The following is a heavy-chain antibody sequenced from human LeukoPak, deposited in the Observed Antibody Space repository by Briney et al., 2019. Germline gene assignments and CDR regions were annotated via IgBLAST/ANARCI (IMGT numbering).Heavy chain of an antibody. CDR2: INHSGGT. CDR3: ARDGSSWFYYYYYGMDV. CDR1: GGSFSGYS. J-gene: IGHJ6*02. D-gene: IGHD6-13*01. Sequence: SETLSLTCAVYGGSFSGYSWSWIRQPPGKGLEWIGEINHSGGTNYNPSLKSRVTISVDTSKNQFSLKLSSVAAADTAVYYCARDGSSWFYYYYYGMDVWGQGTTVTVSS. V-gene: IGHV4-34*01.